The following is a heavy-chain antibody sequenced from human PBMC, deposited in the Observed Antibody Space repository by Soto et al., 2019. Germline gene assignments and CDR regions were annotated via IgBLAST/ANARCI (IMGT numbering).Heavy chain of an antibody. CDR3: ARLAHDSSGALYYFDY. CDR2: IYPGDSDT. CDR1: GYSFTSYW. J-gene: IGHJ4*02. V-gene: IGHV5-51*01. D-gene: IGHD3-22*01. Sequence: GESLKISCKGSGYSFTSYWIGWVRQMPGKGLEWMGIIYPGDSDTRYSPSFQGQVTISADKSISTAYLQWSSLKASDTAMYYCARLAHDSSGALYYFDYWGQGTLVTVPS.